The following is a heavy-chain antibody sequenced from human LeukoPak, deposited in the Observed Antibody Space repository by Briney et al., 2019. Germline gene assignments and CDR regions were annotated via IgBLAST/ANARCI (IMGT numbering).Heavy chain of an antibody. Sequence: SETLSLTCTVSGGSISSYYWSWIRQPPGKGLEWIGYIYYSGSTNYNPSLKSRVTISVGTSKNQFSLKLSSVTAADTAVYYCARVADCGGDCYPFDYWGQGTLVTVSS. J-gene: IGHJ4*02. V-gene: IGHV4-59*01. CDR3: ARVADCGGDCYPFDY. D-gene: IGHD2-21*02. CDR2: IYYSGST. CDR1: GGSISSYY.